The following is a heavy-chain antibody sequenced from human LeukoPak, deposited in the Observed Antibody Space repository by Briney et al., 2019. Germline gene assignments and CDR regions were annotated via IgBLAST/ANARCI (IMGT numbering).Heavy chain of an antibody. D-gene: IGHD3-10*01. CDR1: GFTFSDYY. J-gene: IGHJ5*02. CDR3: ARDFGANNWFDP. CDR2: ISSSSSYT. V-gene: IGHV3-11*06. Sequence: GGSLRLSCAASGFTFSDYYMSWIRQAPGKGLEWVSYISSSSSYTNCADSVKGRFTISRDNAKNSLYLQMNSLRAEDTAVYYCARDFGANNWFDPWGQGTLVTVSS.